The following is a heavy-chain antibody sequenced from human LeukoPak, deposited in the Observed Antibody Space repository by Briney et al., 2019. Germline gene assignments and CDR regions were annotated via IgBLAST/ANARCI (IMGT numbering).Heavy chain of an antibody. Sequence: SQTLSLTCAISGDSVSGNRAVWNWIRQSLSRGLEWLGRTYYRSKWYNDYAESVKGRITVNPDTSKNQFSLQLNSVTPEDTAVYYCARDAPGQSYFDYWSQGSLVTVSS. D-gene: IGHD2-2*01. CDR3: ARDAPGQSYFDY. CDR2: TYYRSKWYN. J-gene: IGHJ4*02. V-gene: IGHV6-1*01. CDR1: GDSVSGNRAV.